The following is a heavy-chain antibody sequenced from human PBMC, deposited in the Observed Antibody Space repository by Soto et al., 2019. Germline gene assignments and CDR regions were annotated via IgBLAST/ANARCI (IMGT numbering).Heavy chain of an antibody. D-gene: IGHD6-13*01. V-gene: IGHV3-33*01. J-gene: IGHJ6*02. CDR1: GFTFSNYG. Sequence: QVQLVESGGGVVQPGRSLRLSCAASGFTFSNYGMHWVRQAPGKGLEWVAVTSYDGNDKYYIDSVKGRFSISRDNSKNTMYLQMNSLRAADTTVYYCARQSATDVYSSGMAVWGQGPTVTVSS. CDR3: ARQSATDVYSSGMAV. CDR2: TSYDGNDK.